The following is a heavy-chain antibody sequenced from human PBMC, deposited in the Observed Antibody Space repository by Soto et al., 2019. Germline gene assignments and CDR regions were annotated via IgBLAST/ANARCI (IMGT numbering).Heavy chain of an antibody. CDR3: ARQVYYDSTYYFDY. V-gene: IGHV3-33*01. J-gene: IGHJ4*02. CDR2: IWYDGSNK. D-gene: IGHD3-22*01. CDR1: GFTFSSYG. Sequence: GGSLRLSCAASGFTFSSYGMHWVRQAPGKGLEWVAVIWYDGSNKYYADSVKGRFTISRDNSKNTLYPQMNSLRAEDTAVYYCARQVYYDSTYYFDYWGQGTLVTVSS.